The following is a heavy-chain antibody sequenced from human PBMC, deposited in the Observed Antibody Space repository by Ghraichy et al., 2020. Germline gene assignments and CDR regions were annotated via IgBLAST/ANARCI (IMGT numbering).Heavy chain of an antibody. Sequence: LSLTCAASGFTFSDYYMAWIRQAPGKGLEWLSYISITSSYTNYADSVKGRFTISRDNAKNSLYLHMNSLSAEDTAVYYCARDKYTTSGRLDSWGQGTLVTVSS. J-gene: IGHJ4*02. CDR3: ARDKYTTSGRLDS. V-gene: IGHV3-11*05. D-gene: IGHD6-6*01. CDR2: ISITSSYT. CDR1: GFTFSDYY.